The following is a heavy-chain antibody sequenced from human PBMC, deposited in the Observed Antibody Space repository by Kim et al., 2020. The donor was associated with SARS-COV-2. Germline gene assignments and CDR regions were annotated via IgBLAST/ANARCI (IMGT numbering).Heavy chain of an antibody. CDR2: INHSGST. D-gene: IGHD6-13*01. Sequence: SETLSLTCAVYGGSFSGYYWSWIRQPPGKGLEWIGEINHSGSTNYNPSLKSRVTISVDTSKNQFSLKLSSVTAADTAVYYCARGSRVAAAGAASYYYYYYGMDVWGQGTTVTVSS. V-gene: IGHV4-34*01. CDR1: GGSFSGYY. J-gene: IGHJ6*02. CDR3: ARGSRVAAAGAASYYYYYYGMDV.